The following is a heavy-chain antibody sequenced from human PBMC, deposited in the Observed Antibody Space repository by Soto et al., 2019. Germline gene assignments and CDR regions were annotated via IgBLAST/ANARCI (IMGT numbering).Heavy chain of an antibody. CDR1: GFTLGTYV. CDR2: ISGSGGST. D-gene: IGHD2-15*01. J-gene: IGHJ4*02. CDR3: AKDRKGSYCSGGTCYSFDS. Sequence: EVQLLESGGGLVQPGGSLRLSCAASGFTLGTYVMTWVRQAPGKGLEWVSAISGSGGSTNYADPVKGRFTISRDNTKSTLYLQMNSLRVEDTAVYYCAKDRKGSYCSGGTCYSFDSWGQGTLVTVPS. V-gene: IGHV3-23*01.